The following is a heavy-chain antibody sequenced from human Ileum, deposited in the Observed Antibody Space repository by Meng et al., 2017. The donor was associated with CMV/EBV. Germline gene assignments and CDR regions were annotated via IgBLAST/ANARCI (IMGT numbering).Heavy chain of an antibody. J-gene: IGHJ5*02. V-gene: IGHV4-34*01. Sequence: SGGSFSDYFWAWIRQPPGKGLEWLGEINHSGRANYNPSLESRVTILVDTSKNQVSLKLSSVTAADTAVYYCARGQRITLVRGGWFDPWGQGTLVTVSS. D-gene: IGHD3-10*01. CDR2: INHSGRA. CDR3: ARGQRITLVRGGWFDP. CDR1: GGSFSDYF.